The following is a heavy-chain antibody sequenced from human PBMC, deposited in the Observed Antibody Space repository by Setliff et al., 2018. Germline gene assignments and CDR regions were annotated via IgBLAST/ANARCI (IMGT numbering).Heavy chain of an antibody. CDR3: TVYNTGSSKDHY. J-gene: IGHJ4*02. CDR1: GGSFSTYY. V-gene: IGHV4-34*01. Sequence: SETLSLTCAVYGGSFSTYYWSWIRQPPGKGLEWIGQINHSGSTNYNPSLKSRVTISVDTSKNQFSLELSSVTAADTALYYCTVYNTGSSKDHYWGQGTPVTVSS. D-gene: IGHD2-8*02. CDR2: INHSGST.